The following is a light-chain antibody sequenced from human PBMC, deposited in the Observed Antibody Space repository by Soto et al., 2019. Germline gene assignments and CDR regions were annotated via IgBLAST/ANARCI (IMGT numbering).Light chain of an antibody. Sequence: QSALTQPPSASGSPGQSVTISCTGTSSDVGGYNYVSWYQQHPGKAPKLMIYEVSKRPSGVPDRFSGSKSGNTASLTVSGLQPEDEVDYYCSSYAGSNKSVFGTGTKVTVL. V-gene: IGLV2-8*01. CDR3: SSYAGSNKSV. J-gene: IGLJ1*01. CDR1: SSDVGGYNY. CDR2: EVS.